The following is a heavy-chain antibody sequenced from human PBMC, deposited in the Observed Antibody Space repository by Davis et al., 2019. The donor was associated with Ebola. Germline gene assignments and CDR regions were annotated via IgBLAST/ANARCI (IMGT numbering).Heavy chain of an antibody. V-gene: IGHV4-39*06. CDR2: IYYSGST. CDR1: GGSISSSSYY. J-gene: IGHJ5*02. Sequence: PSETLSLTCAVSGGSISSSSYYWGWIRQPPGKGLEWIGSIYYSGSTYYNPSLKSRVTIPVDTSKNQFPLKLRSGTAADRAVYYCARGLVDDYVWGSYRYTSWFDPWGQGTLVTVSS. CDR3: ARGLVDDYVWGSYRYTSWFDP. D-gene: IGHD3-16*02.